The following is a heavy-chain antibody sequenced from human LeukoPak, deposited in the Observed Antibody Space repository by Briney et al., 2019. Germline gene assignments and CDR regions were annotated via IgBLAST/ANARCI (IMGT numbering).Heavy chain of an antibody. CDR2: IYYSGDT. CDR3: ARDDTD. V-gene: IGHV4-59*12. J-gene: IGHJ4*02. CDR1: DGAIAGYS. D-gene: IGHD2-2*02. Sequence: SETLSLTCTVSDGAIAGYSWSWIRQPPGKGLEWIGYIYYSGDTNYNPSLQSRVTVSVDTSKNQFSLKLSSVTAADTAVYYCARDDTDWGQGTLVTVSS.